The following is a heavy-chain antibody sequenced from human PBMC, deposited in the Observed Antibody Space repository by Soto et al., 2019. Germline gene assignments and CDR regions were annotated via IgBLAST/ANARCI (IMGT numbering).Heavy chain of an antibody. CDR3: ARESEDLTSNFDY. CDR2: ISSTTNYI. CDR1: WFTFTRYS. J-gene: IGHJ4*02. V-gene: IGHV3-21*06. Sequence: GGSLRLSCAASWFTFTRYSMNWVRQAPGKGLEWVSSISSTTNYIYYGDSMKGRFTISRDNAKNSLYLEMNSLRAEDTAVYYCARESEDLTSNFDYWGQGTLVTVSS.